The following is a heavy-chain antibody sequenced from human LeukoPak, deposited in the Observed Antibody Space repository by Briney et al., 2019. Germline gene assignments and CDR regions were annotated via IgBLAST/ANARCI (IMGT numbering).Heavy chain of an antibody. D-gene: IGHD2-21*02. CDR2: IYYSGST. CDR3: ARVGGDHNWFDP. V-gene: IGHV4-39*07. J-gene: IGHJ5*02. Sequence: SETLSLTCTVSGGSISSSSYYWGWIRQPPGKGLEWIGSIYYSGSTYYNPSLKSRVTISVDTSKNQFSLKLSSVTAADTAVYYCARVGGDHNWFDPWGQGTLVTVSS. CDR1: GGSISSSSYY.